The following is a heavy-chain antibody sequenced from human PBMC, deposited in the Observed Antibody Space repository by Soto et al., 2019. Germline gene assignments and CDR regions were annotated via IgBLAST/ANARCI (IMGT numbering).Heavy chain of an antibody. CDR3: ARTGSYYDSSGYYGDWYFDL. Sequence: QLQLQESGPGLVKPPETLSLTCTVSGGSISSSSYYWGWIRQPPGKGLEWIGSIYYSGSTYYNPSLKSRVTISVDTSKNQFSLKLSSVTAADTAVYYCARTGSYYDSSGYYGDWYFDLWGRGTLVTVSS. CDR2: IYYSGST. CDR1: GGSISSSSYY. J-gene: IGHJ2*01. D-gene: IGHD3-22*01. V-gene: IGHV4-39*01.